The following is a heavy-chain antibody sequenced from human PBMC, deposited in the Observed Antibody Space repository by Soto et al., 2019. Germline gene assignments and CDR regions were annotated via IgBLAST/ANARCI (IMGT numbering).Heavy chain of an antibody. CDR1: GYTFTSYG. Sequence: QVQLVQSGAEVKKPGASVKVSCKASGYTFTSYGISWVRQAPGQGLEWMGWISAYNGNTNYAQKLQGRVTMTTDTSTSTAYMELRSLRSDDTAVYYCARESGYDFWRGYYRYYYYYMDVWGKGTTVTVSS. CDR2: ISAYNGNT. CDR3: ARESGYDFWRGYYRYYYYYMDV. V-gene: IGHV1-18*01. D-gene: IGHD3-3*01. J-gene: IGHJ6*03.